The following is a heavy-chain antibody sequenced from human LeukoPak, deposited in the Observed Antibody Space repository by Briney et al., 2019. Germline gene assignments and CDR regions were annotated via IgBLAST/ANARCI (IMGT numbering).Heavy chain of an antibody. D-gene: IGHD5-12*01. CDR2: IGDSGGSR. J-gene: IGHJ4*02. CDR1: GFTFSGHS. CDR3: VRRYNGFDPFFDY. Sequence: GGSLRLSCAASGFTFSGHSMNWVRQAPGKGLEWVSYIGDSGGSRHYAVSVKGRFTISRDNAKNLLFLQMNDLRAEDTAVYFRVRRYNGFDPFFDYWGQGVLVTVSS. V-gene: IGHV3-48*01.